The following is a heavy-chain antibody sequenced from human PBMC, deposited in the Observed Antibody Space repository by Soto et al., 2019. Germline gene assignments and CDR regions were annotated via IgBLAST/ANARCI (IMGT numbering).Heavy chain of an antibody. CDR2: IYYSGST. J-gene: IGHJ4*02. V-gene: IGHV4-31*03. CDR1: GGSISSGGYY. D-gene: IGHD1-26*01. Sequence: SETPSLTCTVSGGSISSGGYYWSWIRQHPGKGLEWIGYIYYSGSTYYNPSLKCRVTISVDTSKNQFSLKLTSVTAADTAIYYCAGGSSSAWELPFYWGQGDLVTVSS. CDR3: AGGSSSAWELPFY.